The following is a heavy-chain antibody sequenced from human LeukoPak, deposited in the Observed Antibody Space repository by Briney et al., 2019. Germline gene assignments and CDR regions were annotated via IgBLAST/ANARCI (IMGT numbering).Heavy chain of an antibody. V-gene: IGHV3-7*01. CDR2: IKQDGNEK. D-gene: IGHD2-21*02. J-gene: IGHJ4*02. CDR3: ARHRSSHPYCGGDCYSGIVDY. Sequence: PGGSLRLSCAASGFTVSSNYMSWVRQAPGKGLEWVANIKQDGNEKYYVDSVKGRFTISRDNAKNSLYLQMSSLRAEDTAVYYCARHRSSHPYCGGDCYSGIVDYWGQGTLVTVSS. CDR1: GFTVSSNY.